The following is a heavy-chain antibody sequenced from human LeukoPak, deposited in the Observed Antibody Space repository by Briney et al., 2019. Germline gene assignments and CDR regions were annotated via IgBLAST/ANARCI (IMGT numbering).Heavy chain of an antibody. Sequence: SETLSLTCTVSGGSISSYYWSWIRRPPGKGLEWIGYIYYSGSTNYNPSLKSRVTISVDTSKNQFSLKLSSVTAADTAVYYCARNSGWYSWDYYYGMDVWGQGTTVTVSS. CDR3: ARNSGWYSWDYYYGMDV. CDR1: GGSISSYY. D-gene: IGHD6-19*01. J-gene: IGHJ6*02. V-gene: IGHV4-59*01. CDR2: IYYSGST.